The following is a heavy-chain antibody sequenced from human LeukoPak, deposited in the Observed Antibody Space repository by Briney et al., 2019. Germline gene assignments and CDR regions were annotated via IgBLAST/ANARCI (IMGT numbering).Heavy chain of an antibody. D-gene: IGHD1-26*01. J-gene: IGHJ5*02. Sequence: ASVKVSCKASGYSFTSYYMHWARQAPGQGLEWMGLINPSGSSTTYAQSFQGRVTMTRDISTSTDYLELTSLTSDDTAMYYCARDNSVGETAWWFDPWGQGTLVTVSS. CDR3: ARDNSVGETAWWFDP. CDR1: GYSFTSYY. CDR2: INPSGSST. V-gene: IGHV1-46*01.